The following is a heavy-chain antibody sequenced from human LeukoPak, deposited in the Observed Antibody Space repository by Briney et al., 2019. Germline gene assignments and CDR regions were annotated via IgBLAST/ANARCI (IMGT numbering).Heavy chain of an antibody. CDR2: MNPSSGGT. Sequence: ASVKVSCKASGYTFTGYHIHWVRQAPGQGLEWMGWMNPSSGGTKYAQKFQDRFTMTRDTSISTAYMELSRLRSDDTAVYYCARDPSHYYCTDAWGKGTTVTVSS. V-gene: IGHV1-2*02. J-gene: IGHJ6*03. CDR1: GYTFTGYH. CDR3: ARDPSHYYCTDA.